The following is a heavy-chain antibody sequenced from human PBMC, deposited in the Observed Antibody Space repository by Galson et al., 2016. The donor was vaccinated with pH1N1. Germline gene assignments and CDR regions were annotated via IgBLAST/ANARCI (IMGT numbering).Heavy chain of an antibody. CDR3: ARTSGYDFWSGYYANLDYYMDV. D-gene: IGHD3-3*01. CDR2: IYHSGST. J-gene: IGHJ6*03. CDR1: GFSISNSGYF. Sequence: ETLSLTCTISGFSISNSGYFWGWIRQPPGKGLEWIGSIYHSGSTYYNPFLTSRVTISVDTSKNQFSLNLSSVTAADTAVYYCARTSGYDFWSGYYANLDYYMDVWGKGTTVTVSS. V-gene: IGHV4-38-2*02.